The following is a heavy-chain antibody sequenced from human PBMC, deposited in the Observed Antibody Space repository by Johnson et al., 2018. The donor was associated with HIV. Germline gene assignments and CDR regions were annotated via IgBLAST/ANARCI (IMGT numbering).Heavy chain of an antibody. CDR2: ISYDGSNK. CDR3: ARDDAFDI. Sequence: QVQLVESGGGLVQPGGSLRLSCAASGFTFNNHWMTWVRQAPGKGLEWVAVISYDGSNKYYADSVKGRFTISRDNSKNTLYLQMNSLRAEDTAVYYCARDDAFDIWGQGTMVTVSS. CDR1: GFTFNNHW. V-gene: IGHV3-30*03. J-gene: IGHJ3*02.